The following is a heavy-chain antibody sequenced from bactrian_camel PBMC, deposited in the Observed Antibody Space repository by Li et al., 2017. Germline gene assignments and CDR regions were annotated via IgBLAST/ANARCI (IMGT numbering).Heavy chain of an antibody. V-gene: IGHV3S25*01. J-gene: IGHJ6*01. CDR2: THSASDST. Sequence: QLVESGGGLVQPGGSLRLSCAASGVRNSNNWMHWVRQAPGKGLEWVSRTHSASDSTYYAESVKARFTISRDNAKNTVYLQLNSLEPEDTAMYYCAAEASYSGDLFGFWGQGTQVTVS. CDR3: AAEASYSGDLFGF. CDR1: GVRNSNNW. D-gene: IGHD2*01.